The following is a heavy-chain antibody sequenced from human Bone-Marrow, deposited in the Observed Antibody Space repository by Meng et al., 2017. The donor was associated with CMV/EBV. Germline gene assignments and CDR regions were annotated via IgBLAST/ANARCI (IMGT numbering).Heavy chain of an antibody. D-gene: IGHD5-24*01. CDR2: IRSSGGSYAT. V-gene: IGHV3-73*01. J-gene: IGHJ4*02. CDR3: TNSNPLHFYFDD. CDR1: GFTFSDSA. Sequence: AASGFTFSDSAIHLVRQASGKGVEWIGRIRSSGGSYATAYAASVKGRFTISRDDSKNTAYLQMNSLETEDTAVYYCTNSNPLHFYFDDWGQGTLVTSPQ.